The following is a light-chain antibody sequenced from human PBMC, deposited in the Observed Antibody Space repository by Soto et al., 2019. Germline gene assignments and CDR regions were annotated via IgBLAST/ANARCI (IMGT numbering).Light chain of an antibody. J-gene: IGLJ3*02. CDR2: AVN. CDR1: SSDVGGYNY. CDR3: CSYAGSYTLV. V-gene: IGLV2-11*01. Sequence: QSALTQPRSVSGSPGQSVTISCTGTSSDVGGYNYVSWYQQHPGKAPKLLIYAVNMRPSGVPDRFSGSKSGNAASLTISGLQAEDEDDYSCCSYAGSYTLVFGGGTKLTVL.